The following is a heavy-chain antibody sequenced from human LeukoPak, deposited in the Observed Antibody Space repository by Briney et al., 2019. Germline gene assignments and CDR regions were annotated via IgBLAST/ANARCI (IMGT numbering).Heavy chain of an antibody. D-gene: IGHD1-14*01. J-gene: IGHJ4*02. CDR2: IYHSGST. CDR3: AREGRVTGFDY. V-gene: IGHV4-30-2*01. Sequence: PSETLSLTCTVSGGSISSGGYYWSWIRQPPGKGLEWIGYIYHSGSTYYNPSLKSRVTISVDRSKNQFPLKLSSVTAADTAVYYCAREGRVTGFDYWGQGTLVTVSS. CDR1: GGSISSGGYY.